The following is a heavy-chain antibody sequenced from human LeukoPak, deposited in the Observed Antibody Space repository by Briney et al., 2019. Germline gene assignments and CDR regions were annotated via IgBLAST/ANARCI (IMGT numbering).Heavy chain of an antibody. CDR2: IYYSGST. D-gene: IGHD1-1*01. Sequence: PSETLSLTCTVSGGSISSNSYYWGWIRQSPGKGLEWIGTIYYSGSTYYNPSLKSRVTISVDTSKNQFSLKLSSVTAADTAMYYCARDRGTWNDDGFDYWGQGTLVTVSS. V-gene: IGHV4-39*02. J-gene: IGHJ4*02. CDR3: ARDRGTWNDDGFDY. CDR1: GGSISSNSYY.